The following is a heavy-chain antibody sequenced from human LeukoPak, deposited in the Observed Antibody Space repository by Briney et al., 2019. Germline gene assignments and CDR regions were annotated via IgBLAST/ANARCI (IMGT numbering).Heavy chain of an antibody. CDR3: ARARVRGPKETTEFDY. CDR1: GGSISSYY. Sequence: PSETLSLTCTVSGGSISSYYWSWIRQPPGKGLEWIGYIYYSGSTNYNPSLKSRVTISVDTSKNQFSLKLSSVTAADTAVYYCARARVRGPKETTEFDYWGQGTLVTVSS. V-gene: IGHV4-59*01. CDR2: IYYSGST. J-gene: IGHJ4*02. D-gene: IGHD3-16*01.